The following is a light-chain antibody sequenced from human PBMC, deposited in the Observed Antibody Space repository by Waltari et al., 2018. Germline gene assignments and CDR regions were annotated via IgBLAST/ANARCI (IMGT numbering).Light chain of an antibody. Sequence: QLVLTQSPSASASLGASVKLTCTLSSGHSSTVIAWLQQQPEKGPGYLLKVNSDGSHKKGDEIPDRLSCSSSGAERYLSIASLQSEDEADYYCQTGGHGTWVFGGGTKLTFL. CDR3: QTGGHGTWV. CDR1: SGHSSTV. CDR2: VNSDGSH. J-gene: IGLJ3*02. V-gene: IGLV4-69*01.